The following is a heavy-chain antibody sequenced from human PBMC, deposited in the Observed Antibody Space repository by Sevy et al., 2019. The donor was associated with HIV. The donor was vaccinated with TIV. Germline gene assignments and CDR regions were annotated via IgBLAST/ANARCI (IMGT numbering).Heavy chain of an antibody. J-gene: IGHJ6*02. D-gene: IGHD2-2*02. V-gene: IGHV3-30*18. Sequence: GGSLRLSCAASGFTFSSYGMHWVRQAPGKGLEWVAVISYDGSNKYYADSVKVRFTISRDNSKNTLYLQMNSLRAEDTAVYYCSKDQSKVVPAAILSGEDYYYYGMDVWGQGTTVTVSS. CDR1: GFTFSSYG. CDR3: SKDQSKVVPAAILSGEDYYYYGMDV. CDR2: ISYDGSNK.